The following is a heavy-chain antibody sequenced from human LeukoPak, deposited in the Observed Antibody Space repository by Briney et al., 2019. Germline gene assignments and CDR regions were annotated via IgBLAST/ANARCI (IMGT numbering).Heavy chain of an antibody. Sequence: ASVKVSCKASGYTFTGYYMHWVRQAPGQGLEWMGWINPNSGGTNYAQKLQGRVTMTTDTSTSTAYMELRSLRSDDTAVYYCARGGSLGYCSSTSCARFDYWGQGTLVTVSS. CDR1: GYTFTGYY. J-gene: IGHJ4*02. V-gene: IGHV1-2*02. CDR3: ARGGSLGYCSSTSCARFDY. D-gene: IGHD2-2*01. CDR2: INPNSGGT.